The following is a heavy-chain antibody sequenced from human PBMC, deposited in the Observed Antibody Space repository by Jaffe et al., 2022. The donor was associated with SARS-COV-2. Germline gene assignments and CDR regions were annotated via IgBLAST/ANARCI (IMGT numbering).Heavy chain of an antibody. CDR2: ISGYNGNT. V-gene: IGHV1-18*01. CDR3: ARDFFFHPYSNNWADVFDI. D-gene: IGHD6-13*01. CDR1: GYTFINYG. Sequence: QVQLVQSGAEVKKPGASVKVSCKASGYTFINYGISWVRQAPGQGLEWMGWISGYNGNTKYAQKLQGRVTMTTDTSTSTAYMELRSLRSDDTAVYYCARDFFFHPYSNNWADVFDIWGQGATVTVSS. J-gene: IGHJ3*02.